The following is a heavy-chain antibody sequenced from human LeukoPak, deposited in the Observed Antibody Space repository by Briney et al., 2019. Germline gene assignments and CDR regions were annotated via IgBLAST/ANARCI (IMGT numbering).Heavy chain of an antibody. D-gene: IGHD3-16*02. J-gene: IGHJ6*03. CDR3: ARGLYDYVWGSYPPKRTLGYYYYMDV. CDR1: GFTFSSYS. V-gene: IGHV3-23*01. CDR2: ISDSGANT. Sequence: PGGSLRLSCAASGFTFSSYSMSWVRQAPGKGLEWVSIISDSGANTYYADSVRGRFTISRDNSKNTLYLQMNSLRSEDTAVYYCARGLYDYVWGSYPPKRTLGYYYYMDVWGKGTTVTVSS.